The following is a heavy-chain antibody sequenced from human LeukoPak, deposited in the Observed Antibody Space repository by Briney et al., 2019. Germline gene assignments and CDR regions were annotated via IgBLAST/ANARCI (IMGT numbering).Heavy chain of an antibody. V-gene: IGHV4-4*07. CDR2: IYTSGST. Sequence: SETLSLTCTVSGGSISSYYWSWLRQPAGKGLEWIGRIYTSGSTNYNPSLKSRVTMSVDTSKNQFSLKLSSVTAADTAVYYCARDRWGTVAAPFDYWGQGTLVTVSS. J-gene: IGHJ4*02. CDR3: ARDRWGTVAAPFDY. D-gene: IGHD6-19*01. CDR1: GGSISSYY.